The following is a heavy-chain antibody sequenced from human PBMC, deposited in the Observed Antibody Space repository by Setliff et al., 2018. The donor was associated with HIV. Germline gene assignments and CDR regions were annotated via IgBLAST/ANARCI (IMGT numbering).Heavy chain of an antibody. J-gene: IGHJ4*02. V-gene: IGHV4-39*02. CDR2: MYYTGST. D-gene: IGHD6-19*01. CDR1: GGSTDSGSYY. CDR3: ARDGGSSGWYFVLGYSDS. Sequence: SETLSLTCNVSGGSTDSGSYYWAWIRQPPGKGLEWIGSMYYTGSTYYNPPLKSRVTISIDTYKNQFSLKLNSVTAADTAMYYCARDGGSSGWYFVLGYSDSLVPGTLVTVSS.